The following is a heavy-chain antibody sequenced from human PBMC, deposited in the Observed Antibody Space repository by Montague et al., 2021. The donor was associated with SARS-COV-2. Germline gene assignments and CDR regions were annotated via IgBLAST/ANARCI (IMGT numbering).Heavy chain of an antibody. CDR1: GGSFSGYY. V-gene: IGHV4-34*01. CDR2: TNHSGST. CDR3: ARDRYSSSWYGQKYYFDY. J-gene: IGHJ4*02. Sequence: SETLSLTRAVYGGSFSGYYWSWIRQPPGKGLEWIGETNHSGSTNXNPSLKSRVTISVDTSKNQFSLKLSSVTAADTAVYYCARDRYSSSWYGQKYYFDYWGQGTLVTVSS. D-gene: IGHD6-13*01.